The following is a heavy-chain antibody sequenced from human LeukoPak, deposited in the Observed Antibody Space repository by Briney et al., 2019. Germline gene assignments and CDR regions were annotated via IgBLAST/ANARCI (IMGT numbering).Heavy chain of an antibody. D-gene: IGHD3-22*01. CDR3: AKDWDSSGYYYSYYFDY. J-gene: IGHJ4*02. CDR2: ISGSGGST. CDR1: GFTFGSYA. Sequence: PGGSLRLSCAASGFTFGSYAMSWVRQAPGKGLEWVSAISGSGGSTYYADSVKGRFTISRDNSKNTLYLQMNSLRAEDTAVYYCAKDWDSSGYYYSYYFDYWGQGTLVTVSS. V-gene: IGHV3-23*01.